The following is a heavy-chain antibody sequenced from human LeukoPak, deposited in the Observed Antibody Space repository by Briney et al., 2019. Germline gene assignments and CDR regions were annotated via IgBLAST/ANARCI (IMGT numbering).Heavy chain of an antibody. CDR1: GGSISSYY. J-gene: IGHJ5*02. CDR3: ARVKKYCSGGSCSNWFDP. Sequence: SETLSLTCTVSGGSISSYYWSWIRQPPGKGLEWIGYIYYSGSTNYNPSLKSRVTISVDTSKNQFSLKLSSVTAADTAVYYCARVKKYCSGGSCSNWFDPWGQGTLVTVSS. V-gene: IGHV4-59*08. D-gene: IGHD2-15*01. CDR2: IYYSGST.